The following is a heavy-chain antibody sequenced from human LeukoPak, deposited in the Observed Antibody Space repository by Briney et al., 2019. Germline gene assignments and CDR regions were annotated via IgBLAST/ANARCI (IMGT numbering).Heavy chain of an antibody. V-gene: IGHV3-74*01. CDR3: ARMATAFDY. J-gene: IGHJ4*02. CDR1: GXTFSNSW. CDR2: ISNDGSSS. Sequence: GGSLRPSCAASGXTFSNSWMHWVRQVPGKGLVWVSRISNDGSSSIYADSVKGRFTISRDNAKNTLYLQMNSLRAEDTAVYFCARMATAFDYWGQGTLVTVSS. D-gene: IGHD1-1*01.